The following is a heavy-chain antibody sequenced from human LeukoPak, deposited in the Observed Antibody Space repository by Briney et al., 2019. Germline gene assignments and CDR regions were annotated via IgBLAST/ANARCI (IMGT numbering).Heavy chain of an antibody. CDR2: INPTGGST. CDR3: ARDSSIARFLGY. Sequence: ASVKVSCKASGYTFPSYFMHWVRQAPGQGLEWMGIINPTGGSTTYAQKFQGRVTMTRDTSTSTVYMELSSLRSEDTAVYYCARDSSIARFLGYWGQGTLVTVSS. CDR1: GYTFPSYF. V-gene: IGHV1-46*01. D-gene: IGHD3-3*01. J-gene: IGHJ4*02.